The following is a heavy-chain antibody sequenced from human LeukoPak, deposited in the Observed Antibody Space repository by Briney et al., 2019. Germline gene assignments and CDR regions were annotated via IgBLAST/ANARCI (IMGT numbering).Heavy chain of an antibody. V-gene: IGHV6-1*01. CDR3: ARGQYSAFDI. D-gene: IGHD2/OR15-2a*01. J-gene: IGHJ3*02. CDR2: AYRGSS. Sequence: SQTLSLTCAIFGDSVSSNSVAWNWIRQSPSRGLEWLGRAYRGSSYYAPSMKNRITINPDTPKNQFSLQLNSVTPEDTAVYYCARGQYSAFDIWGQGSMVTVS. CDR1: GDSVSSNSVA.